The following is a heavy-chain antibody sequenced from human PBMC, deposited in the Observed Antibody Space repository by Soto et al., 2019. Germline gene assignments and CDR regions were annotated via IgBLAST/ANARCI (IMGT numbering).Heavy chain of an antibody. Sequence: GGSLRLSCAASGFTFTRYSMNWVRRAPGEGLEWVSSISSTTNYIYYGDSMKGRFTISRDNAKNSLYLEMNSLRAEDTAVYYCARESEDLTSNFDYWGQGTLVTVSS. CDR3: ARESEDLTSNFDY. J-gene: IGHJ4*02. CDR2: ISSTTNYI. CDR1: GFTFTRYS. V-gene: IGHV3-21*06.